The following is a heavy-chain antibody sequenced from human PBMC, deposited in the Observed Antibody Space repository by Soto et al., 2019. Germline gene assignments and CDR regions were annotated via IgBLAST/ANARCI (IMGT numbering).Heavy chain of an antibody. Sequence: QVQLVQCWAEAKKPGSSVTVSCKAYGGTFSSYTISWVRQARGQGLEWMGRIISIPGIANYAQKFQGRVTITADKSTSTAYMELGTLRSEDTAVYYCARHGDYVGAVFDYWGQGTLVTVSS. CDR1: GGTFSSYT. CDR2: IISIPGIA. V-gene: IGHV1-69*02. J-gene: IGHJ4*02. CDR3: ARHGDYVGAVFDY. D-gene: IGHD4-17*01.